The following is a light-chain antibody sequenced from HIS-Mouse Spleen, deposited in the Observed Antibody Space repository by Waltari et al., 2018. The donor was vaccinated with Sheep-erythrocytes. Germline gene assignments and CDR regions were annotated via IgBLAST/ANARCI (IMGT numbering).Light chain of an antibody. J-gene: IGLJ3*02. Sequence: QSALTQPASVSGSPGQSITISCTGTSSDVGSYNLVSWYQQHPGKAPKRMIYEVSKRPSGISNRCTGSKSGNTASLTISGLQAEDEADYYCCSYAGSSTPWVFGGGTKLTVL. CDR2: EVS. CDR1: SSDVGSYNL. V-gene: IGLV2-23*02. CDR3: CSYAGSSTPWV.